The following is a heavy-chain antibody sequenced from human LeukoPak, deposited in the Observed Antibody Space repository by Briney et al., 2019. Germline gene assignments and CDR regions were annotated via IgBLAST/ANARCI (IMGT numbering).Heavy chain of an antibody. CDR2: ISYDGRSK. D-gene: IGHD4-11*01. CDR3: AKDLGYYSSYYYGMDV. CDR1: GFTFSSSG. J-gene: IGHJ6*02. V-gene: IGHV3-30*18. Sequence: GGSLRLSCAAPGFTFSSSGMHWVRQAPGKGLEWVAVISYDGRSKYYTDSVKGRFTISRDNSKNTLCLQMNSLRAEDTAVYYCAKDLGYYSSYYYGMDVWGQGTTVTVSS.